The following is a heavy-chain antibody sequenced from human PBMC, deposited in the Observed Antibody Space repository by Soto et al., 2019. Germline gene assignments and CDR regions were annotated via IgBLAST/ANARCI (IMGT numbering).Heavy chain of an antibody. CDR1: GFTFSRFP. CDR3: ARDRYEGIAVAVFQADY. Sequence: GGSLRLSCAASGFTFSRFPLHWVRQAPGKGLEWVAVTSYDGSNKYYADSVKGRFTISRDNSKKTLYLQMNSLRAEDTAVYYCARDRYEGIAVAVFQADYWGQGTLVTVSS. CDR2: TSYDGSNK. D-gene: IGHD6-19*01. V-gene: IGHV3-30-3*01. J-gene: IGHJ4*02.